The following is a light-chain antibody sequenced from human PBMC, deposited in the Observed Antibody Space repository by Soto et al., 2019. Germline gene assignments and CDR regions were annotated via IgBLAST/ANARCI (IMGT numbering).Light chain of an antibody. CDR1: SSDIGDNNY. Sequence: QSALTQLAYVYGSPRQSITISCTGTSSDIGDNNYVSWYQQHPGKAPKLMIYDVRHRPSGVSIRFSGSKSGNTASLTISDLQAEDEADYYCSSYRISSTYVFGTGTKVT. V-gene: IGLV2-14*01. CDR3: SSYRISSTYV. J-gene: IGLJ1*01. CDR2: DVR.